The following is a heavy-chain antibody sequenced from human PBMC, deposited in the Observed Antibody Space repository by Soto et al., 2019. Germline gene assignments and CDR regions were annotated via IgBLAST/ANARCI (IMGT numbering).Heavy chain of an antibody. V-gene: IGHV4-38-2*01. CDR1: GYSISSGYY. J-gene: IGHJ4*02. CDR3: ARVIGPVRYYYDSSGYLN. CDR2: IYHSEST. Sequence: PSETLSLTCAVSGYSISSGYYWGWIRQSPGKGLEWIGSIYHSESTYYNPSLKSRVTISVDTSKNQFSLKLSSVTAADTAVYYCARVIGPVRYYYDSSGYLNWGQGTLVTVSS. D-gene: IGHD3-22*01.